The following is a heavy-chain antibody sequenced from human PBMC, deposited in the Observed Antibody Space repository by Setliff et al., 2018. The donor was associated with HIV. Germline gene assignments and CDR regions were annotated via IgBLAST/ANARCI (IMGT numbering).Heavy chain of an antibody. Sequence: SVKVSCKASGGTFSDFRITWVRQAPGQGLEWMGEITPFVGITNYAQKFQGRVTVSADESTATAYIELSSLTSQDTAVYYCARDKGIREAASLDYWGQGSLVTVSS. CDR2: ITPFVGIT. D-gene: IGHD6-13*01. V-gene: IGHV1-69*10. J-gene: IGHJ4*02. CDR3: ARDKGIREAASLDY. CDR1: GGTFSDFR.